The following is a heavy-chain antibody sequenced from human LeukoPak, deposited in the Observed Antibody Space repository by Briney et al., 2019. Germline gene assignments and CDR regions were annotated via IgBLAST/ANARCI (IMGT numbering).Heavy chain of an antibody. CDR1: GFTFSGYA. Sequence: GGSLRLSCAASGFTFSGYAMDWVRQAPGKGLEWISSISRGAGTTYYAASVKGRFAISGDHSKNTVYLQMTSLRAEDTAVYYCAKRGDYYYYGMGVWGHGTTVTVSS. CDR3: AKRGDYYYYGMGV. J-gene: IGHJ6*02. CDR2: ISRGAGTT. V-gene: IGHV3-23*01.